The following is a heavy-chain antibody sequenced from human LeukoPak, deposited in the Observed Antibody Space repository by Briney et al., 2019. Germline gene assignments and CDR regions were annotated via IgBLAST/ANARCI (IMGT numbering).Heavy chain of an antibody. CDR1: GYTFTTYD. D-gene: IGHD3-22*01. V-gene: IGHV1-8*03. CDR2: LNPHSGST. CDR3: ARGYYDSSGYDPGLGY. Sequence: ASVKVSCKTSGYTFTTYDINWVRQATGQGLEWMGWLNPHSGSTGYAKRFQGRVAITRNTSISTSYMELSSLRSEDTAMYWCARGYYDSSGYDPGLGYWGQGTLVTVSS. J-gene: IGHJ4*02.